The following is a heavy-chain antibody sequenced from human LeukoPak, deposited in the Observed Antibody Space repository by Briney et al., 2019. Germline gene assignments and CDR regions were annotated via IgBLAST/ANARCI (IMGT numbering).Heavy chain of an antibody. D-gene: IGHD6-25*01. CDR2: ISPSSGTM. CDR1: GFTFSSYW. V-gene: IGHV3-23*01. CDR3: AGSPSGSGWKIDY. J-gene: IGHJ4*02. Sequence: PGGSLRLSCAASGFTFSSYWMHWVRQAPGKGLEWVSIISPSSGTMYYADSVKGRFTISRDNSKNTVSLQMNSLRAEDTAVYYCAGSPSGSGWKIDYWGQGTRVTVSS.